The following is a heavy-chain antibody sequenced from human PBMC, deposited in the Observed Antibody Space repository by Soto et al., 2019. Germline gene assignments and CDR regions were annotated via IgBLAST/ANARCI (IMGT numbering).Heavy chain of an antibody. V-gene: IGHV4-59*08. CDR2: IYYRGTT. CDR3: ARHPTIARFENGLDV. J-gene: IGHJ6*02. Sequence: XXTLSLPFTVSGGSVRGYYWSWILQPPGKGLEWIGYIYYRGTTIYSPSLDRRVTLSVDTAKDQVSLKLTSVTPADTAVYYCARHPTIARFENGLDVWGHGTMVTVSS. D-gene: IGHD1-1*01. CDR1: GGSVRGYY.